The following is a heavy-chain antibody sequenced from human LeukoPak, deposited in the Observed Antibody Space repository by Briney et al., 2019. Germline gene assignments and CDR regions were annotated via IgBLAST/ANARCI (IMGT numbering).Heavy chain of an antibody. J-gene: IGHJ4*02. Sequence: PSETLSLTCNVSGGSISSSSYFWGWIRQPPGKGLEWIGTIYYSGSTYYNPSLRSRVTISVDTSKNQFSLNLSSVTAADTAVYYCAGIDYYDTSVAHWGQGTLVTVSS. D-gene: IGHD3-22*01. V-gene: IGHV4-39*01. CDR2: IYYSGST. CDR1: GGSISSSSYF. CDR3: AGIDYYDTSVAH.